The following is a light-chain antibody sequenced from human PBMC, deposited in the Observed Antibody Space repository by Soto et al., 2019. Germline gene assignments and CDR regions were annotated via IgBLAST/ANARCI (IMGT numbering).Light chain of an antibody. CDR1: QSISSW. CDR3: QQYNSWVT. V-gene: IGKV1-5*01. Sequence: DIQMTQSPFTLSASVGDRVTITCRASQSISSWLAWYQQKPGKAPKLLIYDASSLESGVPSRFSGSGSGTEFTLTISSLQPDDFATYYCQQYNSWVTFGQGTKVEIK. CDR2: DAS. J-gene: IGKJ1*01.